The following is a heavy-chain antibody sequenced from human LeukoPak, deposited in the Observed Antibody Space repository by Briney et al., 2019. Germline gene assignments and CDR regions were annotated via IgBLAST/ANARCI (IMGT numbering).Heavy chain of an antibody. D-gene: IGHD3-22*01. Sequence: PGRSLRLSCAASGFTFSSYGMHWVRQAPGKGLEWVAVIWYDGSNKYYADSVKGRFTISRDNSKNTLYLQMNSLRAEDTAVYYCAREAQLYDSSGYLPGGYFDYWGQGTLVTVSS. J-gene: IGHJ4*02. CDR2: IWYDGSNK. CDR3: AREAQLYDSSGYLPGGYFDY. V-gene: IGHV3-33*01. CDR1: GFTFSSYG.